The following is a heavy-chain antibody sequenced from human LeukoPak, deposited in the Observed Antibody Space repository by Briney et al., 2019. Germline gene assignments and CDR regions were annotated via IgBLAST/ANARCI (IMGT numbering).Heavy chain of an antibody. V-gene: IGHV5-10-1*01. Sequence: GESLKISCKGSGYSFTSYWISWVRQMPGKGLEWMGRIDPSDSYTNYSPSFQGHVTISADKSISTAYLQWGSLKASDTAMYYCARQGGSTSRYGMDVWGQGTTVTVSS. J-gene: IGHJ6*02. CDR1: GYSFTSYW. CDR2: IDPSDSYT. D-gene: IGHD2-2*01. CDR3: ARQGGSTSRYGMDV.